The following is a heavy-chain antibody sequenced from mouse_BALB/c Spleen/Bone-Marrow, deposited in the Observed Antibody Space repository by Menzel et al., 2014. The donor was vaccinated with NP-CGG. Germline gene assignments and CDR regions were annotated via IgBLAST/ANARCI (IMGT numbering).Heavy chain of an antibody. D-gene: IGHD2-5*01. CDR1: GYTFSSHW. CDR3: RINSNTTAWFAY. V-gene: IGHV1-9*01. J-gene: IGHJ3*01. CDR2: ILPGRGST. Sequence: VQLQQSGAELMKPGASVKISCKATGYTFSSHWIEWVKQRPGHGLEWIGEILPGRGSTNYNEKFKGKARFTADTSSTTPYMQLNSLTSKDSTVYYCRINSNTTAWFAYWGQGTLVTVSA.